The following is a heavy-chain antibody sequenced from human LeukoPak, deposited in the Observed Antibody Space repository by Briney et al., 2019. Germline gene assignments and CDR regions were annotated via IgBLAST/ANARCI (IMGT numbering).Heavy chain of an antibody. CDR3: ANLWEFGF. Sequence: GGSLRLSCAVSELAFRADWMDWVRQAPGEGLEWVATIKADGSEIYYSESVRGRFTISRDNTKKSLYLQMNGLRVEDSAVYYCANLWEFGFWVQGTLVSVSS. D-gene: IGHD1-26*01. CDR2: IKADGSEI. V-gene: IGHV3-7*01. J-gene: IGHJ4*02. CDR1: ELAFRADW.